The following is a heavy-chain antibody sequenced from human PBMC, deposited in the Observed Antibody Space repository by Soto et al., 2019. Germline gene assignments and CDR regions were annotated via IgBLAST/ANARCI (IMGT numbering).Heavy chain of an antibody. CDR2: ISGSGGST. Sequence: GGSLRLSCAASGFTFSSYAMSWVRQAPGKGLEWVSAISGSGGSTYYADSGKGRFTISRDNSKNTRYLQMNSLRAEDTAVYYCAKDRSSSGYSSGWPDWYFDLWGRGTLVTVSS. CDR3: AKDRSSSGYSSGWPDWYFDL. D-gene: IGHD6-19*01. V-gene: IGHV3-23*01. CDR1: GFTFSSYA. J-gene: IGHJ2*01.